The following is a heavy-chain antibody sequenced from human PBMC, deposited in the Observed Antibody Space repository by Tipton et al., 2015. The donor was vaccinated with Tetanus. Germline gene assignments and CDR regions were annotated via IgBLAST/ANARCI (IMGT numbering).Heavy chain of an antibody. D-gene: IGHD4-11*01. J-gene: IGHJ6*02. Sequence: TLSLTCTVSGASINSVNYYWSWIRQPPGKGLEWIGYVFHSGSTKYNPSLKSRVTTSVDTSKNQFSLKLRSVTAADTAVYYCARDSNFYSYSYKGMDVWGQGTTVTVSS. CDR3: ARDSNFYSYSYKGMDV. V-gene: IGHV4-61*01. CDR1: GASINSVNYY. CDR2: VFHSGST.